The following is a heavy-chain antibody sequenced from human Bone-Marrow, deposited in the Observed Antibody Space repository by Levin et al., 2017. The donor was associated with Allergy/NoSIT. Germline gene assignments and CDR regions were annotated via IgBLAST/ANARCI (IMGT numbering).Heavy chain of an antibody. D-gene: IGHD4-17*01. CDR3: ARDPLDYGTNSGNY. V-gene: IGHV4-4*02. J-gene: IGHJ4*02. CDR2: IHHGGRT. CDR1: GGSISSSTW. Sequence: SETLSLTCTVSGGSISSSTWWSWVRQSPGKGLEWIGEIHHGGRTNYNPSLKSRVSMSVDKPKSQFSRKLSSVTAADTAVYYCARDPLDYGTNSGNYWGQGTLVTVSS.